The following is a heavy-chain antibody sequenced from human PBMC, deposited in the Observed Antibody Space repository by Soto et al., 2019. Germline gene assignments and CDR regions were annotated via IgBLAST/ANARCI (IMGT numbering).Heavy chain of an antibody. D-gene: IGHD2-2*01. CDR3: ARFGSVIGGSRTQNYYYYMDV. CDR2: MNPNSGNT. V-gene: IGHV1-8*01. Sequence: ASVKVSCKASGYTFTSYDINWVRQATGQGLEWMGWMNPNSGNTGYAQKFQGRVTMTRNTSISTAYMELSSLRSEDTAVYYCARFGSVIGGSRTQNYYYYMDVWGKGTTVTVSS. J-gene: IGHJ6*03. CDR1: GYTFTSYD.